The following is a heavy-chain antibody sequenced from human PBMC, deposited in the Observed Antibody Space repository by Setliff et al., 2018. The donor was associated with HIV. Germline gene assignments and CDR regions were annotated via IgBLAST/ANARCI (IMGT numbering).Heavy chain of an antibody. V-gene: IGHV4-4*07. CDR3: AREPSPSQWQPLHFDV. CDR2: IYTSGIT. Sequence: NPSETLSLTCNVSGASTNAYFLSWVRHPAGKGLEWIGHIYTSGITNHNPSLKSRVTMSLDTSKEQFSLRLRSVTAADTAIYYCAREPSPSQWQPLHFDVWGRGILVTVSS. J-gene: IGHJ4*02. CDR1: GASTNAYF. D-gene: IGHD6-19*01.